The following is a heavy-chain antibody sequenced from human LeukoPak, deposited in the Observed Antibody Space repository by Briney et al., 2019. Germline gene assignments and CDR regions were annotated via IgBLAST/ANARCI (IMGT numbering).Heavy chain of an antibody. D-gene: IGHD3-9*01. CDR2: ISAYNGNT. CDR3: ARSENLRYFDWYDY. Sequence: ASVKVSCKASGYTFTSYGISWVRQAPGQGLEWMGWISAYNGNTNYAQKLQGRVTMTTDTSTGTAYMELRSLRSDDTAVYYCARSENLRYFDWYDYWGQGTLVTVSS. V-gene: IGHV1-18*01. CDR1: GYTFTSYG. J-gene: IGHJ4*02.